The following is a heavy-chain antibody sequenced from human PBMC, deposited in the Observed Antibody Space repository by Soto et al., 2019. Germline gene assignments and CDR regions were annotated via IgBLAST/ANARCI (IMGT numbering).Heavy chain of an antibody. CDR3: AGGTRYGSGTWDY. CDR2: INAGNGNT. D-gene: IGHD3-10*01. J-gene: IGHJ4*02. V-gene: IGHV1-3*01. Sequence: ASVKVSCKASGYTFTSYAMHWVRQAPGQRLEWMGWINAGNGNTKYSQKFQGRVTMTRDTSTSTVYMELSSLRSEDTAVYYCAGGTRYGSGTWDYWGQGTLVTVSS. CDR1: GYTFTSYA.